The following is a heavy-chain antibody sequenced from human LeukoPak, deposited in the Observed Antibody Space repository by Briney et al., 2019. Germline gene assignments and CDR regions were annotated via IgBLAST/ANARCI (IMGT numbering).Heavy chain of an antibody. CDR2: INPNSGGT. J-gene: IGHJ4*02. D-gene: IGHD1-26*01. CDR3: ASGGSYSFSGVDYFDY. V-gene: IGHV1-2*06. CDR1: GYTFTGYY. Sequence: GASVKVSCKASGYTFTGYYMHWVRQAPGRGLEWMGRINPNSGGTNYAQKFQGRVTMTRDTSISTAYMELSRLRSDDTAVYYCASGGSYSFSGVDYFDYWGQGTLVTVSS.